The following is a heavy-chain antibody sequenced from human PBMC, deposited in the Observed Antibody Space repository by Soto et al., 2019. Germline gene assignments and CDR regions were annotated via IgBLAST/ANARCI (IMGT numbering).Heavy chain of an antibody. D-gene: IGHD4-4*01. J-gene: IGHJ4*02. Sequence: PGGSLRLSCAASGFTFSGAAMSWVRQAPGKGLEWVSTISGSGGSTYYADSVKGRFTISRDNSKNMLYLQMNSLRAEDTAVYYCAKDSRNTVSHHDEWGQGTLVTVTS. CDR1: GFTFSGAA. CDR2: ISGSGGST. CDR3: AKDSRNTVSHHDE. V-gene: IGHV3-23*01.